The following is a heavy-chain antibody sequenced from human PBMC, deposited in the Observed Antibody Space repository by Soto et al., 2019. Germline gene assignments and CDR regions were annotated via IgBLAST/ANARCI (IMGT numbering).Heavy chain of an antibody. CDR2: ISGSGGST. J-gene: IGHJ5*02. V-gene: IGHV3-23*01. Sequence: GGSLRLSCAASGFTFSSYAMSWVRQAPGKGLEWVSAISGSGGSTYYADSVKGRFTISRDNSKNTLYLQMNSLRAEDTAVYYCAKDGGEVNWGSPVNWFDPWGQGTLVTVSS. D-gene: IGHD7-27*01. CDR1: GFTFSSYA. CDR3: AKDGGEVNWGSPVNWFDP.